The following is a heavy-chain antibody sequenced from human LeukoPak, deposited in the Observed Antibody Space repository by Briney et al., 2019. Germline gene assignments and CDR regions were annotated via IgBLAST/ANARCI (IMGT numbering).Heavy chain of an antibody. J-gene: IGHJ4*02. D-gene: IGHD3-10*01. CDR1: GGSISSYY. V-gene: IGHV4-4*07. CDR3: ALAYYYGSGKLIDY. CDR2: IYTSGST. Sequence: NTSETLSLTCTASGGSISSYYWSWIRQPAGKGLEWIGRIYTSGSTNYNPSLKSRVTMSVDTSKNQFSLKLSSVTAADTAVYYCALAYYYGSGKLIDYWGQGTLVTVSS.